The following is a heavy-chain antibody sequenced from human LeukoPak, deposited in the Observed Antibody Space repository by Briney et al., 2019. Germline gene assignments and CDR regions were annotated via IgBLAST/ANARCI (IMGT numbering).Heavy chain of an antibody. Sequence: GGSLRLSCAASGFTFSSYGMHWVRQAPGKGLEWVAVIWYDGSNKYYADSVKGRFPISRDNSKNTLYLQMNSLRAEDTAVYYCARVGGSSGQDAFDIWGQGTMVTVSS. D-gene: IGHD3-22*01. J-gene: IGHJ3*02. CDR3: ARVGGSSGQDAFDI. CDR2: IWYDGSNK. V-gene: IGHV3-33*01. CDR1: GFTFSSYG.